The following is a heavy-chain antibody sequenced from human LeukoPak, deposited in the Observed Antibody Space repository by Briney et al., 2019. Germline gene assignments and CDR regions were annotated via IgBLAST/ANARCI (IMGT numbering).Heavy chain of an antibody. J-gene: IGHJ4*02. D-gene: IGHD1-26*01. CDR3: ARDGILSYSGGFSFDY. CDR1: NFTFSTYW. V-gene: IGHV3-7*01. CDR2: ISQGGSVM. Sequence: GGSLRLSCAASNFTFSTYWMTWVRQAPGKGLEWVAIISQGGSVMHYVDSVKDRFTISRDNAKNSLYLQMNSLRAEDTAVYYCARDGILSYSGGFSFDYWGQGALVTVSS.